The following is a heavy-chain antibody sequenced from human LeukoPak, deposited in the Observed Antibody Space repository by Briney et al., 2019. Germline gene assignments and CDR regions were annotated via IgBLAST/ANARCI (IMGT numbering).Heavy chain of an antibody. Sequence: SETLSLTCTVSGGSISSYYWSWIRQPPGKGLEWIGYIYYSGSTNYNPSLKSRVTISVDTSKNQFSLKLSSVTAADTAVYYCARAAIGAYRFDYWGQGTLVTVSS. J-gene: IGHJ4*02. CDR1: GGSISSYY. CDR3: ARAAIGAYRFDY. V-gene: IGHV4-59*08. D-gene: IGHD5-12*01. CDR2: IYYSGST.